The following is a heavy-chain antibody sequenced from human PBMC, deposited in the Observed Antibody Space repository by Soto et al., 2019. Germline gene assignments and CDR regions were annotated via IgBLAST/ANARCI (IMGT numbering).Heavy chain of an antibody. CDR1: GFSLSTNGVG. J-gene: IGHJ4*02. CDR3: AHSPRITMYDY. V-gene: IGHV2-5*02. CDR2: IYWDDDK. D-gene: IGHD3-10*02. Sequence: QITLKESGPTLVKPTQTLTLTCTFSGFSLSTNGVGVGWIRQPPGKALEWLALIYWDDDKRYSPSLKSRLTITKDTSKIRVVITMTNMDPVDTATYYCAHSPRITMYDYWGQGTLVTVSS.